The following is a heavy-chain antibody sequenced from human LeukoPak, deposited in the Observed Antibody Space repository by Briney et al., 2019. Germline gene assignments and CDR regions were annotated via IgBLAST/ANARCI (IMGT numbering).Heavy chain of an antibody. D-gene: IGHD1-26*01. CDR3: ARHLDEWELTPPLD. CDR1: GGTFSSYA. CDR2: IIPIFGTA. Sequence: GASVKVSCKASGGTFSSYAISWVRQAPGQGLEWMGWIIPIFGTANYAQKFQGRVTITTDESTSTAYMELSSLRSEDTAVYYCARHLDEWELTPPLDWGQGTLVTVSS. V-gene: IGHV1-69*05. J-gene: IGHJ4*02.